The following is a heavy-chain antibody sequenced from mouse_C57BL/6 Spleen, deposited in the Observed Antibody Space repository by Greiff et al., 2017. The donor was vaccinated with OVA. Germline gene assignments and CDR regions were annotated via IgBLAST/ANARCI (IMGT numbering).Heavy chain of an antibody. D-gene: IGHD2-5*01. CDR3: ARSGSNYLFMDY. CDR1: GYTFTSYW. Sequence: QVQLKESGAELVMPGASVKLSCKASGYTFTSYWMHWVKQRPGQGLEWIGEIDPSDSYTNYNQKFKGKSTLTVDKSSSTAYMQLSSLTSEDSAVYYCARSGSNYLFMDYWGQGTSVTVSS. V-gene: IGHV1-69*01. J-gene: IGHJ4*01. CDR2: IDPSDSYT.